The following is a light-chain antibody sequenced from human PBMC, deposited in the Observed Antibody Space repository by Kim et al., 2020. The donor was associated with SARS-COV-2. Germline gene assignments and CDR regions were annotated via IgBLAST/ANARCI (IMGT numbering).Light chain of an antibody. CDR2: KNS. J-gene: IGLJ2*01. CDR1: ALPKQY. CDR3: QSSDSSGVV. V-gene: IGLV3-25*03. Sequence: VSQGKTARITCSGEALPKQYGNWYKQKPGQAPVVVIYKNSERPSGIPGRFSGSSSGTTVTLTISGVQAEDEADYYCQSSDSSGVVFGGGTKLTVL.